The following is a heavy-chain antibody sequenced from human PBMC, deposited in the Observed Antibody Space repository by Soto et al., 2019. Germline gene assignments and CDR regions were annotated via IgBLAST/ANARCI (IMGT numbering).Heavy chain of an antibody. CDR3: AKDLKLGWAGYYYMDV. CDR1: GFTFSSYG. D-gene: IGHD6-19*01. CDR2: ISYDGSNK. V-gene: IGHV3-30*18. J-gene: IGHJ6*03. Sequence: QVQLVESGGGVVQPGRSLRLSCAASGFTFSSYGMHWVRQAPGKGLEWVAVISYDGSNKYYADSVKSRFTISRDNSKNTLYLQMNSLRAEDTAVYYCAKDLKLGWAGYYYMDVWGKGTTVTVSS.